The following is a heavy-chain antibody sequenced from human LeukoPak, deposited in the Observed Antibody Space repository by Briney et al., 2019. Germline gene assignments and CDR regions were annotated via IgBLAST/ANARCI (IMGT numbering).Heavy chain of an antibody. D-gene: IGHD3/OR15-3a*01. J-gene: IGHJ6*03. CDR1: GGTFSSYA. Sequence: SVKVSCKASGGTFSSYAISWVRQTPGQGLEWMGGIIPIFGTANYAQKFQGRVTITADKSTSTAYMELSSLRSEDTAVYYCARGPPEGLGYYYYYMDVWGKGTTVTVSS. CDR2: IIPIFGTA. CDR3: ARGPPEGLGYYYYYMDV. V-gene: IGHV1-69*06.